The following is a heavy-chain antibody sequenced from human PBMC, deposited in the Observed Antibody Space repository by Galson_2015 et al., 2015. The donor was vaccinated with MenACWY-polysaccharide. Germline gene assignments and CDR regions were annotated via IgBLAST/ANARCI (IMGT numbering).Heavy chain of an antibody. CDR2: IGSDGNNR. Sequence: SLRLSCAASGFTFATQARTWVRQAPGKGLEWVSSIGSDGNNRYHADSVKGRFTISRDNSKNTLYLQMNSLTADDTAVDFCAKDSDCTTGWCSADYCGQGTLVTVSS. D-gene: IGHD6-19*01. J-gene: IGHJ4*02. V-gene: IGHV3-23*03. CDR1: GFTFATQA. CDR3: AKDSDCTTGWCSADY.